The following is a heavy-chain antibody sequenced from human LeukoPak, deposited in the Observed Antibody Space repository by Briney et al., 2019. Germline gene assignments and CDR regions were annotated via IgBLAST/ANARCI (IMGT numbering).Heavy chain of an antibody. J-gene: IGHJ4*02. CDR1: GLNFRSSW. CDR2: INQDGSEK. Sequence: GGSRRLSCAASGLNFRSSWMSWIRQAPGKGLERVANINQDGSEKYYVDSVKGRFTISRDNAKNSLYLQMNSLRVEDTAVYYCARAFYSYFDYWDQGTLVVVST. CDR3: ARAFYSYFDY. V-gene: IGHV3-7*03. D-gene: IGHD2/OR15-2a*01.